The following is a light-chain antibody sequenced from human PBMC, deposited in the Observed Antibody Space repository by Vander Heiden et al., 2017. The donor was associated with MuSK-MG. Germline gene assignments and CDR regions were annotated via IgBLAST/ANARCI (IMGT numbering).Light chain of an antibody. CDR3: SSYSLTFSLV. CDR1: GFVVGSCEY. J-gene: IGLJ2*01. V-gene: IGLV2-14*01. Sequence: HSALTPSASVYASPGQSITLPCTRYGFVVGSCEYVSWYQQYPGKAPKLLIYNVFHRPAGVSARFSGSRSGNTASLTISGLQPEDEADYYCSSYSLTFSLVFGGGTRLAVL. CDR2: NVF.